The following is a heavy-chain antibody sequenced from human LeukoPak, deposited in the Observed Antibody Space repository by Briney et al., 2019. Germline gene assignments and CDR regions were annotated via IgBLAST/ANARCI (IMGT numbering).Heavy chain of an antibody. V-gene: IGHV3-21*01. CDR2: ISSSSSYI. CDR1: GFTFSSYS. D-gene: IGHD2-2*01. Sequence: GGSLRLSCAASGFTFSSYSMNWVRQAPVKGLEWVSSISSSSSYIYYADSVKGRFTISRDNAKNSLYLQMNSLRAEDTAVYYCARVVPAAEGLSWGQGNLVTVSS. CDR3: ARVVPAAEGLS. J-gene: IGHJ4*02.